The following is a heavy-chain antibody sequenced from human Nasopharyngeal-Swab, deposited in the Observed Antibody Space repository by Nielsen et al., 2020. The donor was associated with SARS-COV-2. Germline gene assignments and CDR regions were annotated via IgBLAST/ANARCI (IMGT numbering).Heavy chain of an antibody. CDR2: ISSSSSYV. V-gene: IGHV3-21*01. CDR1: GFTFSNYN. CDR3: ARGAVMSDSSEYYYYYYGMDV. D-gene: IGHD3-22*01. Sequence: GESLKISCAASGFTFSNYNMNWVRQAPGKGLEWVSSISSSSSYVYYADSVKGRFTISRDNAKNSLYLQMNSLRAEDTAVYYCARGAVMSDSSEYYYYYYGMDVWGQGTTVTVSS. J-gene: IGHJ6*02.